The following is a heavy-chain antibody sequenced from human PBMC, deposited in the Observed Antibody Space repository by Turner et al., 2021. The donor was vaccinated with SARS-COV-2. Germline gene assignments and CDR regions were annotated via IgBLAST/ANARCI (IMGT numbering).Heavy chain of an antibody. V-gene: IGHV4-59*08. CDR3: ARLGMGTWNMVTN. Sequence: QVQLQESGPGLVKPSETLSLTCTVSGGSISGYYWSWIRQPPGKGLEWSGYIYHTGNTNYNTALRGRAIMSVDTSENQFSLKLTYGTAADTAVEHCARLGMGTWNMVTNWGQGTLVTVSS. D-gene: IGHD2-21*02. CDR1: GGSISGYY. J-gene: IGHJ4*02. CDR2: IYHTGNT.